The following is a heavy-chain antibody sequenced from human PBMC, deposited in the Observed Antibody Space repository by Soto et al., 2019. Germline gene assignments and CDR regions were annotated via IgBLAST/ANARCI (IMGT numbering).Heavy chain of an antibody. CDR3: AQESMQVVTSAGDY. CDR2: IVFGSGNT. CDR1: GLTFRNFA. J-gene: IGHJ4*02. Sequence: SVKVSCKASGLTFRNFAVQWVRQARGQRPEWIGWIVFGSGNTNYSQKLQERVTLTRDTSTNTVYMELRRLGIEDTDVYYCAQESMQVVTSAGDYWGQGTRVTVSS. D-gene: IGHD2-21*02. V-gene: IGHV1-58*01.